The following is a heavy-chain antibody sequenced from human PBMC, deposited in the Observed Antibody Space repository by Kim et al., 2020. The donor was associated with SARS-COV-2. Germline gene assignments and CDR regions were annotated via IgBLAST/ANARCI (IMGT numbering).Heavy chain of an antibody. V-gene: IGHV3-7*03. CDR3: ARVSSGWSPYFDY. J-gene: IGHJ4*02. Sequence: YVVSVRDRFTISRANATNSRDRKLNSLRAEDTAVYYCARVSSGWSPYFDYWGQGTLVTVSS. D-gene: IGHD6-19*01.